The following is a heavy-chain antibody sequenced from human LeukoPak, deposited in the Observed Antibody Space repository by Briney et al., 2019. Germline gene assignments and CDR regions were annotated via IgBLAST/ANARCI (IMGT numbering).Heavy chain of an antibody. CDR3: ARVPRPYDSSGIDY. CDR2: IIPILGIA. Sequence: SVKVSCKASGGTFSSYAISWVRQAPGQGLEWMGRIIPILGIANYAQKLQGRVTMTTDTSTSTAYMELRSLRSDDTAVYCCARVPRPYDSSGIDYWGQGTLVTVSS. D-gene: IGHD3-22*01. CDR1: GGTFSSYA. V-gene: IGHV1-69*04. J-gene: IGHJ4*02.